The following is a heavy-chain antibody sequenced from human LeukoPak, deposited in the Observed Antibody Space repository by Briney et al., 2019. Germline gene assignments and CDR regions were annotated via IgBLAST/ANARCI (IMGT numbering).Heavy chain of an antibody. CDR3: ARVRFQYDYVWGSYRYGWFDP. J-gene: IGHJ5*02. CDR2: IIHSGST. Sequence: SETLSLTCAVYGGSFSGSYWSWIRQPPGKGLEWIGEIIHSGSTNYNPSHKSRVTISVDTSKNQFSLKLSSVTAADTAVYYCARVRFQYDYVWGSYRYGWFDPWGQGTLVTVSS. CDR1: GGSFSGSY. V-gene: IGHV4-34*12. D-gene: IGHD3-16*02.